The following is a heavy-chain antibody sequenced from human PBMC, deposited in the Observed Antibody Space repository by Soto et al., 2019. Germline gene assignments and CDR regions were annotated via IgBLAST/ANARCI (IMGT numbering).Heavy chain of an antibody. CDR2: IWYDGSNK. J-gene: IGHJ3*02. CDR1: GFTFRNHG. D-gene: IGHD4-17*01. CDR3: ARDLSGDYGALDT. V-gene: IGHV3-33*01. Sequence: PLRHPYAPSGFTFRNHGMRWARKAPGKGLEWVAVIWYDGSNKVYADSVKGRFTISRDNSKNTLYLQMNSLRAEDTAVYYCARDLSGDYGALDTWGQGTMVTVSS.